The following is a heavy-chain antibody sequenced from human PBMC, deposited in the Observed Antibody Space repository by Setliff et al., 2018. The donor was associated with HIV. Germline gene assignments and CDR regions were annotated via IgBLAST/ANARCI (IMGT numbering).Heavy chain of an antibody. Sequence: ASVKVSCKAVGYTFTTFYMHWVRQAPGQGLEWMGVINSGGGGTSYAQKFQGRVTMTRDTSTSTVYMELSSLTSEDTAVYYCGRVPYRSAWFSGGHNPFDVWGQGTMVTVSS. CDR2: INSGGGGT. CDR3: GRVPYRSAWFSGGHNPFDV. V-gene: IGHV1-46*01. J-gene: IGHJ3*01. D-gene: IGHD6-19*01. CDR1: GYTFTTFY.